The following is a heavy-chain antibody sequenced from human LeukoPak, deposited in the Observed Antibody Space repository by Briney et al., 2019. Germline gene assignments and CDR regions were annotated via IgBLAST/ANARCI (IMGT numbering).Heavy chain of an antibody. CDR1: GFTFGSYS. V-gene: IGHV3-21*01. CDR2: ISSSSSYI. Sequence: GGSLRLSRAAAGFTFGSYSMNWVRQAPGKGLEWVSSISSSSSYIYYADSVKGRFTISRDNAKNSLYLQMNSLRAEDTAVYYCARDSGSSWSHYWGQGTLVTVSS. J-gene: IGHJ4*02. CDR3: ARDSGSSWSHY. D-gene: IGHD6-13*01.